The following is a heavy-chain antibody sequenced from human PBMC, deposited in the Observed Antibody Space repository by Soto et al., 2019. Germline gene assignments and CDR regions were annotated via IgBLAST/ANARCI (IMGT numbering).Heavy chain of an antibody. V-gene: IGHV3-30*18. CDR2: ISYDGSNK. Sequence: SLRLSCAASGFTFSSYGMHWVRQAPGKGLEWVALISYDGSNKYYADSVKGRFTISRDNSKNTLYLQMNSLRAEDTAVYYCAKEDGRTWYYYAMDVWGQGTTVTVSS. J-gene: IGHJ6*02. CDR3: AKEDGRTWYYYAMDV. CDR1: GFTFSSYG.